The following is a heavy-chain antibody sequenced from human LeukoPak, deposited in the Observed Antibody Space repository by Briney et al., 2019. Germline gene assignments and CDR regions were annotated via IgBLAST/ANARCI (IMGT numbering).Heavy chain of an antibody. J-gene: IGHJ5*02. CDR1: GYTFTSYY. Sequence: ASVKVSCKASGYTFTSYYMHWVRQAPGQGLEWMGIINPSGGSISYAQKFQGRVTMTRDMSTSTVYMELSSLRSEDTAVYYCARELLNCSGGSCQNWFDPWGQGTLVTVSS. CDR2: INPSGGSI. CDR3: ARELLNCSGGSCQNWFDP. V-gene: IGHV1-46*01. D-gene: IGHD2-15*01.